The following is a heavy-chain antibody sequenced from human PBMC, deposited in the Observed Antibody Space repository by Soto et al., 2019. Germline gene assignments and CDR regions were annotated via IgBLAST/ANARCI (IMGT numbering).Heavy chain of an antibody. D-gene: IGHD3-10*01. CDR3: AKFGASGSYFQFDY. Sequence: GGSLRLSCAASGFPFINFAMIWVRQSPGKGLEWVSAISGGGTATWYADSVRGRFTISRDNSKNTVYLQMSSLRAEDTAVYYCAKFGASGSYFQFDYWGHGTLVTVSS. CDR2: ISGGGTAT. CDR1: GFPFINFA. J-gene: IGHJ4*01. V-gene: IGHV3-23*01.